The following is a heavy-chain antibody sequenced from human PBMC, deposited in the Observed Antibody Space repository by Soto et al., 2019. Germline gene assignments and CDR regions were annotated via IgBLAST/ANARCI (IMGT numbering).Heavy chain of an antibody. CDR2: IDPSDSYT. D-gene: IGHD3-22*01. Sequence: GESLKISCKGSGYSFTSYCISWVLQMPGKGLEWMGRIDPSDSYTNYSPSFQGHVTISADKSISTAYLQWSSLKASDTAMYYCALTYSGYRSLYYGMDVWGQGTTVTVSS. CDR3: ALTYSGYRSLYYGMDV. J-gene: IGHJ6*02. V-gene: IGHV5-10-1*01. CDR1: GYSFTSYC.